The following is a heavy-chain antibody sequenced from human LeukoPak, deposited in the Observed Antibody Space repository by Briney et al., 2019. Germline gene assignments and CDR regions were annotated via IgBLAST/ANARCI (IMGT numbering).Heavy chain of an antibody. CDR3: ARDLGLHYDFWSGYWFDS. D-gene: IGHD3-3*01. V-gene: IGHV1-2*02. CDR2: INSNSGGT. Sequence: ASVKVSCKASGYTFTDFYIHWVRQAPGQGLEWMGWINSNSGGTNYAQRFQGRVTMTRDTSVSTAYMELSRLRSDDTAVYYCARDLGLHYDFWSGYWFDSWGQGTLVTVSS. CDR1: GYTFTDFY. J-gene: IGHJ5*01.